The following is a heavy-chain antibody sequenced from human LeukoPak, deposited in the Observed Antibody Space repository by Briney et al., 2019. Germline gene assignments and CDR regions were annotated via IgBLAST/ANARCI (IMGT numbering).Heavy chain of an antibody. Sequence: GTLSLTCAVSGGSISSSNWWSWVRQPPGKGLEWIGEIYHSGSTNYNPSLKSRVTISVDKSKNQFSLKLSSVTAADTAVYYCARADVEMATIRAFDIWGQGTMVTVSS. CDR1: GGSISSSNW. D-gene: IGHD5-24*01. V-gene: IGHV4-4*02. CDR2: IYHSGST. J-gene: IGHJ3*02. CDR3: ARADVEMATIRAFDI.